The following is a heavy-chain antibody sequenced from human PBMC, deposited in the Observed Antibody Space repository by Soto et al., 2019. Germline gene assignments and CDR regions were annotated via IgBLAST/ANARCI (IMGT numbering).Heavy chain of an antibody. Sequence: PSETLSLTCTVSGGSISSGDYYWSWIRQPPGKGLEWIGEIYHSGSTNYNPSLKSRVTISVDKSKNQFSLKLSSVTAADTAVYYCARFGGGMYVWGQRTTVTVSS. CDR1: GGSISSGDYY. CDR3: ARFGGGMYV. V-gene: IGHV4-39*07. D-gene: IGHD3-10*01. J-gene: IGHJ6*02. CDR2: IYHSGST.